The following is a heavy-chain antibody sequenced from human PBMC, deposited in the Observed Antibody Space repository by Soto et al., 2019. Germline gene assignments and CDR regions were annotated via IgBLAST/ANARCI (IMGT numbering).Heavy chain of an antibody. Sequence: SVKVSCKASGGSFSSYAISWVRQAPGQGLEWMGGIIPIFGTANYAQKFQGRVTITADESASTAYMELSSLRSEDTAVYYCARPEPDYGDDYYYYGMDVWGQGTTVTVSS. CDR1: GGSFSSYA. CDR2: IIPIFGTA. V-gene: IGHV1-69*13. CDR3: ARPEPDYGDDYYYYGMDV. J-gene: IGHJ6*02. D-gene: IGHD4-17*01.